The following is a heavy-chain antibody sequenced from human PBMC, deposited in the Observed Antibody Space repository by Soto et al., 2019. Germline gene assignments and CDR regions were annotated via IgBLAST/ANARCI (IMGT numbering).Heavy chain of an antibody. Sequence: GPGKVSWKGFWYTLSYYSMQLGRPAPGQRLEWMGWINAGNGNTKYSQKFQGRVTITRDTSASTAYMELSSLRSEDTAVYYCARSIVVVTALDYWGQGTLVTVSS. V-gene: IGHV1-3*01. J-gene: IGHJ4*02. CDR1: WYTLSYYS. CDR2: INAGNGNT. CDR3: ARSIVVVTALDY. D-gene: IGHD2-21*02.